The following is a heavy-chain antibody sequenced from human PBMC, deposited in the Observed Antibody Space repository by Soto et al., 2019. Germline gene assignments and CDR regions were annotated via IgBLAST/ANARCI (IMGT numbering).Heavy chain of an antibody. V-gene: IGHV1-69*02. D-gene: IGHD2-2*01. CDR1: GYNFTRHS. CDR3: ATAGFGYQLLNVVDY. Sequence: GASMKVSRKASGYNFTRHSMHWVRQAPGQGLEWMGRIIPILGIANYAQKFQGRVTITADKSTSTAYMELSSLRSEDTAVYYCATAGFGYQLLNVVDYWGQGTLVTVSS. CDR2: IIPILGIA. J-gene: IGHJ4*02.